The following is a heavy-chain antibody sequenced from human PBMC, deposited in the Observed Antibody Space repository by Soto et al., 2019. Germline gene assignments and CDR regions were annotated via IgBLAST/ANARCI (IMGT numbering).Heavy chain of an antibody. J-gene: IGHJ6*02. Sequence: GGSLRLSFAASGFTFSSYGMHWVRQAPGKGLEGVGFICYDGSNKYYAYSVKVRFTISMDNSKNTLYLQLNSLRAEDTAVYYCERDRKERALYECSYGMGVWGQGTTGTVSS. D-gene: IGHD2-2*02. CDR3: ERDRKERALYECSYGMGV. V-gene: IGHV3-33*01. CDR2: ICYDGSNK. CDR1: GFTFSSYG.